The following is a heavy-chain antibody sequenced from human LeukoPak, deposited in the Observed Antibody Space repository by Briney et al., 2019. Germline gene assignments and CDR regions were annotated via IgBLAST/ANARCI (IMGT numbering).Heavy chain of an antibody. Sequence: PGGSLRPSCAASGFTFSSYAMSWVRQAPGKGLEWVSAISGSGGSTYYADSVKGRFTISRDNSKNTLYLQMNSLRAEDTAVYYCAKPGIVATMPFDYRGQGTLVTVSS. V-gene: IGHV3-23*01. D-gene: IGHD5-12*01. CDR3: AKPGIVATMPFDY. CDR1: GFTFSSYA. J-gene: IGHJ4*02. CDR2: ISGSGGST.